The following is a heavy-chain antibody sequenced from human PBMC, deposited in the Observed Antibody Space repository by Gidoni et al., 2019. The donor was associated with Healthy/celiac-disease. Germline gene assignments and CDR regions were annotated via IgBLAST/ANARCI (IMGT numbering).Heavy chain of an antibody. J-gene: IGHJ6*02. Sequence: QVQLQHWGSGLLKPSETLSLTCAVYGASFSGYYWSWISQPQGKGLGWIGEIKHSGITNYYPCRRSRVAISVDTPKNQFTLKPSYVTDAKTAGYYSASPGLNYYYYGMDVWGQGTTVTVSS. CDR2: IKHSGIT. CDR1: GASFSGYY. CDR3: ASPGLNYYYYGMDV. V-gene: IGHV4-34*01.